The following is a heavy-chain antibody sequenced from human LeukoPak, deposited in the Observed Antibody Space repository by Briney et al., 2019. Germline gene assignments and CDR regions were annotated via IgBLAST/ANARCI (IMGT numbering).Heavy chain of an antibody. D-gene: IGHD5-24*01. Sequence: GGSLRLSCAASGFTFSSYAMHWVRQAPGKGLEWVAVISYDGSNKYYADSVKGRFTISRDNSKNTLYLQMNSLRAEDTAVYYCARDKEMATITYYFDYWGQGTLVSVSS. CDR3: ARDKEMATITYYFDY. J-gene: IGHJ4*02. V-gene: IGHV3-30-3*01. CDR2: ISYDGSNK. CDR1: GFTFSSYA.